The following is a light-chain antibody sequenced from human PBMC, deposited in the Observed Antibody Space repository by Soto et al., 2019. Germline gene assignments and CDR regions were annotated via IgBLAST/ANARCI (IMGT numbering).Light chain of an antibody. CDR2: AAS. V-gene: IGKV1-39*01. Sequence: DIQMTQSPSSLSASVGDRVTITCRARQTISNYLTWYQKKPGKAPKLLIYAASTLQRGVPPRFSGSGSGTYFTLPIGSLQPQDSPTYYCQQSYSPPPITFGRGTRLQIK. CDR1: QTISNY. CDR3: QQSYSPPPIT. J-gene: IGKJ5*01.